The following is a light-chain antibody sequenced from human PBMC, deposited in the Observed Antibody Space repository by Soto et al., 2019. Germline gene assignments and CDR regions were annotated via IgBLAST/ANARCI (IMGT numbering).Light chain of an antibody. CDR2: GAS. V-gene: IGKV3-20*01. J-gene: IGKJ4*01. Sequence: EIVLTQSPGTLSLSPGERATLSCRASQSVSSSYLARYQQKPGQAPRLLIYGASSRATGIPDRFSGSGSGTDFTLTISRLEPEDFAVYYCHQYGSSPFGGGTEVEIK. CDR1: QSVSSSY. CDR3: HQYGSSP.